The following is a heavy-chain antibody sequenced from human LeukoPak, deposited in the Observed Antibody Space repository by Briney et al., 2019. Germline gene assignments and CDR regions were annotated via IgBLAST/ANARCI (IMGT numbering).Heavy chain of an antibody. CDR2: ISSSSSYI. CDR3: ASSYYDSSGYYRILYYYYGMDV. V-gene: IGHV3-21*01. D-gene: IGHD3-22*01. CDR1: GFTFSSYS. Sequence: GGSLRISCAASGFTFSSYSMAWVRQAPGKGLEWVSSISSSSSYIYYADSVKGRFTISRDNAKNSLYLQMNSLRAEDTAVYYCASSYYDSSGYYRILYYYYGMDVWGQGTTVTVSS. J-gene: IGHJ6*02.